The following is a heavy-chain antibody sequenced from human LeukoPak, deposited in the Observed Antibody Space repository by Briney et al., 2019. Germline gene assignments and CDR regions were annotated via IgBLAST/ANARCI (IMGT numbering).Heavy chain of an antibody. V-gene: IGHV1-46*01. Sequence: ASVKVSCKASVDTFTSYYMHWVRQAPGQGLEWMGIINPSGGSTSYAQKFQGRVTMTRDTSTSTVYMELSSLRSEDTAVYYCARDRSFRELDYWGQGTLVTVSS. D-gene: IGHD1-26*01. CDR2: INPSGGST. J-gene: IGHJ4*02. CDR1: VDTFTSYY. CDR3: ARDRSFRELDY.